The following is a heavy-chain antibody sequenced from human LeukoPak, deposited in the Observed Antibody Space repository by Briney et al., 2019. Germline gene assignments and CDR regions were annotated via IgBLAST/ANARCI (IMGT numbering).Heavy chain of an antibody. V-gene: IGHV1-18*01. CDR3: AREVYSGYPLDY. Sequence: ASVKVSCKASDYTFTSYGISWVRQAPGQGLEWMGWISAYNGNTNYAQKLQGRVTMTTDTSTSTAYMELRSLRSDDTAVYYCAREVYSGYPLDYWGQGTLVTVSS. J-gene: IGHJ4*02. D-gene: IGHD5-12*01. CDR2: ISAYNGNT. CDR1: DYTFTSYG.